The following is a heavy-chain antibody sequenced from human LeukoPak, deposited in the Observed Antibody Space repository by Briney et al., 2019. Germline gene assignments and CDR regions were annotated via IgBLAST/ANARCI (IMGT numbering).Heavy chain of an antibody. CDR2: FDPEDGET. CDR3: ATGLRITGTYFDY. CDR1: GYTLTELS. V-gene: IGHV1-24*01. Sequence: GASVKVSCKVSGYTLTELSMYWVRQAPGKGLEWMGGFDPEDGETIYAQKFQGRVTMTEDTSTDTAYMELSSLRSEDTAVYYCATGLRITGTYFDYWGQGTLVTVSS. D-gene: IGHD1-20*01. J-gene: IGHJ4*02.